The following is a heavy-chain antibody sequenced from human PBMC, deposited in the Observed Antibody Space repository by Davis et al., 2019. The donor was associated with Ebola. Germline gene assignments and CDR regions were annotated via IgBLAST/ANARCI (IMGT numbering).Heavy chain of an antibody. CDR2: IYHSGST. V-gene: IGHV4-4*02. Sequence: PSETLSLTCAVSGGSISSSNWWSWVRQPPGKGLEWIGEIYHSGSTNYNPSLKSRVAISVDTSKNQFSLKLSSVTAADTAVYYCARDTSRVVDPWGQGTLVTVSS. CDR3: ARDTSRVVDP. J-gene: IGHJ5*02. CDR1: GGSISSSNW. D-gene: IGHD2-2*01.